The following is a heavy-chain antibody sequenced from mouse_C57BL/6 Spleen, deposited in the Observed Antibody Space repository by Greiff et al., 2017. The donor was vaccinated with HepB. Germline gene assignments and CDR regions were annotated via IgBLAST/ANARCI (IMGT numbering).Heavy chain of an antibody. J-gene: IGHJ1*03. V-gene: IGHV1-20*01. Sequence: EVQLQQSGPELVKPGDSVKISCKASGYSFTGYFMNWVMQSHGKSLEWIGRINPYNGDTFYNQKFKGKATLTVDESSSTAHMELRSLTSEDSAVYYCARSYDGYLWYFDVWGTGTTVTVSS. D-gene: IGHD2-3*01. CDR2: INPYNGDT. CDR3: ARSYDGYLWYFDV. CDR1: GYSFTGYF.